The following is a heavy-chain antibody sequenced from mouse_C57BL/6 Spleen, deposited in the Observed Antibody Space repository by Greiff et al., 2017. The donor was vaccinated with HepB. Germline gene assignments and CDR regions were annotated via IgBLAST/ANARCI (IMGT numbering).Heavy chain of an antibody. V-gene: IGHV1-72*01. CDR2: IDPNSGGT. D-gene: IGHD1-1*01. Sequence: VKQSCKASGYTFTSYWMHWVKQRPGRGLEWIGRIDPNSGGTKYNEKFKSKATLTVDKPSSTAYMQLSSLTSEDSAVYYCALNYYGSSYYYAMDYWGQGTSVTVSS. CDR1: GYTFTSYW. J-gene: IGHJ4*01. CDR3: ALNYYGSSYYYAMDY.